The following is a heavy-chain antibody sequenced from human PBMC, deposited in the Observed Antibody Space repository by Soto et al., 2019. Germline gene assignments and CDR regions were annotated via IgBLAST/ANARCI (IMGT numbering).Heavy chain of an antibody. CDR2: IIPIFGTA. J-gene: IGHJ6*01. D-gene: IGHD5-12*01. CDR3: ARHVVATQSYYYYGMEV. V-gene: IGHV1-69*13. Sequence: SVKVSCKASGCTFSSYAISWVRQAPGQGLEWMGGIIPIFGTANYAQKFQGRVTITADESTSTAYMELSSLRSEDTAVYYCARHVVATQSYYYYGMEVWGQGTRVNVSS. CDR1: GCTFSSYA.